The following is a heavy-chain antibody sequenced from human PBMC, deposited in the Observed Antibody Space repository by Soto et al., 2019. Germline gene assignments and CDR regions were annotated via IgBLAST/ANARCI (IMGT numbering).Heavy chain of an antibody. Sequence: QVQLVQSGAEVKKPGSSVKVSCKASGGTFSSYAISWVRQAPGQGLEWMGGIIPIFGTANYAQKFQGRVTITADESTSTAYMELSSLRSEDTAVYYCARGGDNGIGPIYGSGSQSDYWGQGTLVTVSS. D-gene: IGHD3-10*01. CDR2: IIPIFGTA. CDR1: GGTFSSYA. V-gene: IGHV1-69*12. CDR3: ARGGDNGIGPIYGSGSQSDY. J-gene: IGHJ4*02.